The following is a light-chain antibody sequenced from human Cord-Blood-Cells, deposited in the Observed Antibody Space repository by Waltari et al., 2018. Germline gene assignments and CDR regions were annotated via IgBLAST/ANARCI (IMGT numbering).Light chain of an antibody. Sequence: QSALTQPASVSGSPGQSITISCTGTSSDVGGYNYVSWYQQHPGKPPKLMIYEVRNLPSGVCNRFPGSKTGNAASLTIAGLQAEDEADYYCSSYTSSSTLYVFGTGTKVTVL. CDR3: SSYTSSSTLYV. J-gene: IGLJ1*01. CDR2: EVR. CDR1: SSDVGGYNY. V-gene: IGLV2-14*01.